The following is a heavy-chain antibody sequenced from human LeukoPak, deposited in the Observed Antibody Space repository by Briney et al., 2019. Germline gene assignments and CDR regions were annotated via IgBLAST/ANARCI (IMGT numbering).Heavy chain of an antibody. CDR1: GDSVTSSSYY. J-gene: IGHJ5*02. V-gene: IGHV4-39*07. D-gene: IGHD6-13*01. CDR3: ARAYSSSWYFNWFDP. CDR2: VYYTGNT. Sequence: PSETLSLTCTVSGDSVTSSSYYWGWIRQPPGKGLERIGSVYYTGNTYYNPSLNSRVTMSIDTSKNQFSLKLSSVTAADTAVYYCARAYSSSWYFNWFDPWGQGTLVTVSS.